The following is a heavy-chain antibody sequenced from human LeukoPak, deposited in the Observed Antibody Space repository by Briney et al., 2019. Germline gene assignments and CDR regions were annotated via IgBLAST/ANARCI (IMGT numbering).Heavy chain of an antibody. Sequence: PGGSLRLSCAASGFTFDDYAMHWVRQAPGKGLEWVSGISWNSGSIGYADSVKGRFTISRDNAKNSLYLQMNSLRAEDTAVYYCARDNFALSGSTEDATLDYWGQGTLVTVSS. CDR3: ARDNFALSGSTEDATLDY. CDR2: ISWNSGSI. CDR1: GFTFDDYA. D-gene: IGHD1-26*01. J-gene: IGHJ4*02. V-gene: IGHV3-9*01.